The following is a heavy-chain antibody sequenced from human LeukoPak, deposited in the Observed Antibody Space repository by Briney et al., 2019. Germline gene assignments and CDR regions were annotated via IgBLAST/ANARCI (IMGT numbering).Heavy chain of an antibody. CDR3: TKTGSPWD. CDR1: GFTVITSY. V-gene: IGHV3-66*01. CDR2: IFRDGTT. D-gene: IGHD7-27*01. J-gene: IGHJ4*02. Sequence: GGSLRLSCAASGFTVITSYTSWVRQAPGKGLEWVSVIFRDGTTYYADSVKGRFTISRDNSKNTLYLQMNTLRAEDTAMYYCTKTGSPWDWGQGTLVTVSS.